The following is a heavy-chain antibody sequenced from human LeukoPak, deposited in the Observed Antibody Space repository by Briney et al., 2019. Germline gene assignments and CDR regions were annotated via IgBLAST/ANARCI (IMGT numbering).Heavy chain of an antibody. D-gene: IGHD2-2*02. V-gene: IGHV4-39*01. CDR2: IYYSGST. CDR1: GGSISSSSYY. CDR3: ARHMHCSSTSCHTPFDY. J-gene: IGHJ4*02. Sequence: SETLSLTCTVSGGSISSSSYYWGWIRQPPGKGLDWIGSIYYSGSTYYNPSLKSRVTISVDTSKNQFSLKLSSVNAADTAVYYCARHMHCSSTSCHTPFDYWGQGTLVTVSS.